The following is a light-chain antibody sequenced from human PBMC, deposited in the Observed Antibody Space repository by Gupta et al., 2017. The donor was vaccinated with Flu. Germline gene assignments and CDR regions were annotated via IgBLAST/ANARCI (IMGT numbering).Light chain of an antibody. J-gene: IGLJ1*01. CDR1: SPNIGAGYD. Sequence: QSVLTQPPSVSGAPGPRVTISCTGSSPNIGAGYDVHWYQQLPGTAPKLLIYGNSNRPSGVPDRFSGSKSGTSASLAITGLQAEDEADYYCQSYDSSLSAHYVFGTGTKVTVL. CDR2: GNS. CDR3: QSYDSSLSAHYV. V-gene: IGLV1-40*01.